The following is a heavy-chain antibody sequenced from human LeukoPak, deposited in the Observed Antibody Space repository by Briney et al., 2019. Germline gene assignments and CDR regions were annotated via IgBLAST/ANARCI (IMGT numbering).Heavy chain of an antibody. V-gene: IGHV4-59*13. CDR2: IYYSGRT. D-gene: IGHD6-13*01. CDR3: AISGYSGWYVRTFDY. Sequence: SETLSLTCTVSGGSISSNSWSWIRQPPGQGLEWIANIYYSGRTNYNPSLKSRVTISVDSSKNQFSLKLSSVTAADTAVYYCAISGYSGWYVRTFDYWGQGTLVTVSS. J-gene: IGHJ4*02. CDR1: GGSISSNS.